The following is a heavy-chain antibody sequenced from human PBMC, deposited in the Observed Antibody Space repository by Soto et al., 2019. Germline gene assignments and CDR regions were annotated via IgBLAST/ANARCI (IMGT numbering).Heavy chain of an antibody. J-gene: IGHJ4*02. CDR3: ARDLAAVPRAFDY. V-gene: IGHV4-59*01. CDR2: IYYSGST. CDR1: GGSISSYY. D-gene: IGHD6-13*01. Sequence: TSETLSLTCTVSGGSISSYYWSWIRQPPGKGLEWIGYIYYSGSTNYNPSLKSRVTISVDTSKNQFSLNLRSVTAADTAVYYCARDLAAVPRAFDYWGRGTLVTVSS.